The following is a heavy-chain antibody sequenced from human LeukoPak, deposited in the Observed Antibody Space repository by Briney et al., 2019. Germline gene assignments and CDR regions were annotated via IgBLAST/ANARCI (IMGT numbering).Heavy chain of an antibody. CDR2: ISGSGGST. CDR1: GFTFSSYA. D-gene: IGHD5-12*01. Sequence: PGGSLRLSYAASGFTFSSYAMSWVRQAPGKGLEWVSAISGSGGSTYYADSVKGRFTISRDNGKTELYLQMNSLGAEDTAVYYCAVKGGYNDWDAPFDFWGQGTLVTVSS. J-gene: IGHJ4*02. V-gene: IGHV3-23*01. CDR3: AVKGGYNDWDAPFDF.